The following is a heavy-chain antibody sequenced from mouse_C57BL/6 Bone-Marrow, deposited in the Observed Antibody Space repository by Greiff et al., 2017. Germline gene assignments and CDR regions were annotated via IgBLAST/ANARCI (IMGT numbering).Heavy chain of an antibody. CDR3: ARLAAQAKVLYAMDY. J-gene: IGHJ4*01. D-gene: IGHD3-2*02. CDR1: GYTFTDYN. V-gene: IGHV1-18*01. Sequence: EVKLMESGPELVKPGASVTIPCKASGYTFTDYNMDWVKQSHGKSLEWIGDINPNNGGTIYNQKFKGKATLTVDKSSSTAYMELRSLTSEDTAVYYCARLAAQAKVLYAMDYWGQGTSVTVSS. CDR2: INPNNGGT.